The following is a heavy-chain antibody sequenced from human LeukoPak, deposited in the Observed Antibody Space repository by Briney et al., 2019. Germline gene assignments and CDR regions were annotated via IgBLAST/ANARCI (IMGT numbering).Heavy chain of an antibody. CDR1: GGSVSSTIYH. V-gene: IGHV4-39*01. CDR3: ARLAGDYYYGMDV. CDR2: INYSGST. D-gene: IGHD6-19*01. J-gene: IGHJ6*02. Sequence: PSETLSLTCTVSGGSVSSTIYHWGWIRQPPGKGLEWIGYINYSGSTYYNPSLKSRVTISVETSKNQFSLKVNSVTAADTAVYYCARLAGDYYYGMDVWGQGTTVSVSS.